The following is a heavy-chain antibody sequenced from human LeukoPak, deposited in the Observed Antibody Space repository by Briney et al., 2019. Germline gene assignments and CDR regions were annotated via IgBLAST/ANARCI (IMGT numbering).Heavy chain of an antibody. Sequence: GGSLRLPCAASGFTFSSYWMSWVRQAPGKGLEWVANIKQDGSEKYYVDSVKGRFTISRDNAKNSLYLQMNSLRAEDTAVYYCAKGARVDYDFWSGYSSDGWGQGTLVTVSS. CDR2: IKQDGSEK. J-gene: IGHJ4*02. CDR1: GFTFSSYW. D-gene: IGHD3-3*01. V-gene: IGHV3-7*01. CDR3: AKGARVDYDFWSGYSSDG.